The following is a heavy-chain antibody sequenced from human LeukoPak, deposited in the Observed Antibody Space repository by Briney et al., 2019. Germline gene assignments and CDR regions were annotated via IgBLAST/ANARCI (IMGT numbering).Heavy chain of an antibody. J-gene: IGHJ4*02. CDR1: GFTFSSYW. D-gene: IGHD3-22*01. CDR2: INSDGSST. CDR3: ARDSSMIPLDY. Sequence: PGGSLRLSCAASGFTFSSYWMHWVRQAPGKGLVWVSRINSDGSSTSYGDSVKGRFTISRDNAKNTLYLQMNSLRAEDTAVYYCARDSSMIPLDYWGQGTLVTVSS. V-gene: IGHV3-74*01.